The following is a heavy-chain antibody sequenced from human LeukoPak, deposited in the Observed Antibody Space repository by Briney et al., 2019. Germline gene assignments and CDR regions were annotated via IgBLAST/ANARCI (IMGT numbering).Heavy chain of an antibody. CDR3: AKDRGRTWVQVAN. CDR2: ISGSGGST. V-gene: IGHV3-23*01. Sequence: PGGSLRLSSVSTLFTPSSDALGWVRQAPRKGLEWVSGISGSGGSTYYADSVKGRFTISRDNSKNTLYLQMNSLRVEDTAVYYCAKDRGRTWVQVANWGQGTLVTVSS. D-gene: IGHD2-15*01. J-gene: IGHJ4*02. CDR1: LFTPSSDA.